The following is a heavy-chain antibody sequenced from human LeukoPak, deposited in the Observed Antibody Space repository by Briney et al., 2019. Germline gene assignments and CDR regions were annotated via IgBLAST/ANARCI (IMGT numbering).Heavy chain of an antibody. CDR1: GGSISYYY. J-gene: IGHJ5*02. Sequence: SETLSLTCTVSGGSISYYYWSWIRQPPGKGLEWIGYIYYSGSTNYNPSLKSRVTISVDTSKNQFSLKLSSVTAADTAVYYCARGSRRWFDPWGQGTLVTVSS. CDR2: IYYSGST. V-gene: IGHV4-59*12. CDR3: ARGSRRWFDP.